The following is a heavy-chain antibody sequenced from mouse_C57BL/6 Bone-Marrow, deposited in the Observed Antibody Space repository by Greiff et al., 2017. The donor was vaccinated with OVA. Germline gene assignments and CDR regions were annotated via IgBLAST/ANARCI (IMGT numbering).Heavy chain of an antibody. CDR2: INPYNGGT. CDR3: ARWGSSYAMDY. D-gene: IGHD1-1*01. Sequence: EVQLQQSGPVLVKPGASVKMSCKASGYTFTDYYMNWVKQSPGKSLEWIGVINPYNGGTSYNQKFKGKATLTVDKSSSTAYMELNSLTSEDSAVEYCARWGSSYAMDYWGQGTSVTVSS. J-gene: IGHJ4*01. V-gene: IGHV1-19*01. CDR1: GYTFTDYY.